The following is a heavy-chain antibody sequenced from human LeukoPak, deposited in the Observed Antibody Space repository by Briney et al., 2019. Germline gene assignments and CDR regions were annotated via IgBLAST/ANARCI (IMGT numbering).Heavy chain of an antibody. V-gene: IGHV1-8*02. D-gene: IGHD3-3*01. Sequence: ASVKVSCKASGYTFTNYHMHWVRQATGQGLEWMGWMNPNSGNTGYAQKFQGRVTMTRNTSISTAYMELSSLRSEDTAVYYCARGSVSRRFLEWVYYFDYWGQGTLVTVSS. CDR1: GYTFTNYH. CDR3: ARGSVSRRFLEWVYYFDY. CDR2: MNPNSGNT. J-gene: IGHJ4*02.